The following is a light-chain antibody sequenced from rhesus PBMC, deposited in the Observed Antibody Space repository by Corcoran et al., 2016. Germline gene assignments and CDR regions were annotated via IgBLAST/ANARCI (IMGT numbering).Light chain of an antibody. CDR1: QGIAHH. CDR3: LQYNTKPYS. V-gene: IGKV1-36*01. J-gene: IGKJ2*01. CDR2: GAS. Sequence: DIQMTQSPSSLSASVGDRVTITCRASQGIAHHLSWYQQKPGKAPKALVYGASSLESGVPPRFSGSGAGTEFALTIRSLQPEDFAAYYCLQYNTKPYSFGQGTKVEIK.